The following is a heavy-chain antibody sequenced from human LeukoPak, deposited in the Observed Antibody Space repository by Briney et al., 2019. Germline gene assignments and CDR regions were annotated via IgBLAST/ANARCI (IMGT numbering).Heavy chain of an antibody. V-gene: IGHV3-21*01. CDR3: AREATVVNWFDP. CDR1: GFTFSSYS. CDR2: ISSSSSYI. Sequence: PGGSLRLSCAASGFTFSSYSMNWVRQAPGKGLEWVSSISSSSSYIYYADSEKGRFTISRDNAKNSLYLQMNSLRAEDTAVYYCAREATVVNWFDPWGQGTLVTVSS. J-gene: IGHJ5*02. D-gene: IGHD4-23*01.